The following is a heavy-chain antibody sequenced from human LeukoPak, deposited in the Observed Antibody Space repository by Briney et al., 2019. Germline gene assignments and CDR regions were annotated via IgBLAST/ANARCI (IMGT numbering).Heavy chain of an antibody. V-gene: IGHV3-53*01. CDR1: GFAVGSNY. D-gene: IGHD3-22*01. CDR2: IYSGGAI. Sequence: GGSLRLSCVASGFAVGSNYMSWVRQAPGKGLEWVSLIYSGGAIRYADSVKGRFTISRDSSKNTLYLQMNSLRAEDTAVYYCARGRYYYDSSGYYPMGFDPWGQGTLVTVSS. CDR3: ARGRYYYDSSGYYPMGFDP. J-gene: IGHJ5*02.